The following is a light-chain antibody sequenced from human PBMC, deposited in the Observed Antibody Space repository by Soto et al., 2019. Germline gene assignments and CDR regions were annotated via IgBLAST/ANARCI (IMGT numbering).Light chain of an antibody. CDR2: ASC. Sequence: DIQMTQSPSSLSASVGDRVTITWRASRIISRWLNWYQQKAGKATQLLIYASCSLQRGVPTRFSGSGARTYFTLTISSLQHEYFATYYCQQNYYKPTFGQGTKVDIK. V-gene: IGKV1-39*01. CDR3: QQNYYKPT. J-gene: IGKJ1*01. CDR1: RIISRW.